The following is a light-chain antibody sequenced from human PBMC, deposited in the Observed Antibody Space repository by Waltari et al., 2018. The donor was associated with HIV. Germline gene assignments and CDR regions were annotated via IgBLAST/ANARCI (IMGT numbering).Light chain of an antibody. CDR1: SSDIGTYNV. CDR3: CSYASSTTFEV. Sequence: QSALTQPASVSGSPGQSITISCTGTSSDIGTYNVVSWFQHHPGKAPKLMIYEDTKRHPWVSNRCCGSKSGNTAALTISGLQGEDEADYDCCSYASSTTFEVFGTGTKVTVL. V-gene: IGLV2-23*02. CDR2: EDT. J-gene: IGLJ1*01.